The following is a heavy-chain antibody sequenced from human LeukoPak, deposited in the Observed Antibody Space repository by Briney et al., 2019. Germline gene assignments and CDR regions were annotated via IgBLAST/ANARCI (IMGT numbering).Heavy chain of an antibody. CDR3: ATVGSRFDY. D-gene: IGHD3-10*01. J-gene: IGHJ4*02. V-gene: IGHV3-48*04. Sequence: GGFLRLSCAASGFTFSDYSMNWVRQAPGKGLEWVSFISSSGSTIYYADSVKGRFTISRDNAKHSLYLQMNSLRAEDTAEYYCATVGSRFDYWGQGTLVTVSS. CDR2: ISSSGSTI. CDR1: GFTFSDYS.